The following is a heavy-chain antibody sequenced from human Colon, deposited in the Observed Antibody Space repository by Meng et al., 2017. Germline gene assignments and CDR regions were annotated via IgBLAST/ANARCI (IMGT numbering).Heavy chain of an antibody. V-gene: IGHV4-4*02. CDR1: GDSMGNSKW. CDR2: ISNSGKT. Sequence: QLQLKGLGPGRVQLSGILSLACAVSGDSMGNSKWWSWLRQSPGKGLEWIGEISNSGKTVYSPSLKSRVTISLDKSSNHFSLTLSPVTAADTAIYFCARERMRELGLFDYWGQGALVTVSS. J-gene: IGHJ4*02. D-gene: IGHD7-27*01. CDR3: ARERMRELGLFDY.